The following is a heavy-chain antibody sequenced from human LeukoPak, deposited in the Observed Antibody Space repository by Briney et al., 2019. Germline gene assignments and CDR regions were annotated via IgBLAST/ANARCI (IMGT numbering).Heavy chain of an antibody. CDR2: IYHSGST. J-gene: IGHJ4*02. CDR1: GYSISSGYY. CDR3: ARGDYYDSSGYWTVFFGY. Sequence: PSETLSLTCTVSGYSISSGYYWGWIRQPPGKGLEWIGSIYHSGSTNYNPSLKSRVTISVDTSKNQFSLKLSSVTAADTAVYYCARGDYYDSSGYWTVFFGYWGQGTLVTVSS. V-gene: IGHV4-38-2*02. D-gene: IGHD3-22*01.